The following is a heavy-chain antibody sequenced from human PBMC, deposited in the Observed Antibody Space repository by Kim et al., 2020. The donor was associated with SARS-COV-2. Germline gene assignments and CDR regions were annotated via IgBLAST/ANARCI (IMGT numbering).Heavy chain of an antibody. J-gene: IGHJ4*02. Sequence: GGSLRLSCAASGFTFSSYAMHWVRQAPGKGLEWVAVISYDGSNKYYADPVKGRFTISRDNSKNTLYLQMNSLRAEDTAVYYCARGTGYSSGWAFDYWGQGTLVTVSS. D-gene: IGHD6-19*01. CDR1: GFTFSSYA. CDR3: ARGTGYSSGWAFDY. V-gene: IGHV3-30*04. CDR2: ISYDGSNK.